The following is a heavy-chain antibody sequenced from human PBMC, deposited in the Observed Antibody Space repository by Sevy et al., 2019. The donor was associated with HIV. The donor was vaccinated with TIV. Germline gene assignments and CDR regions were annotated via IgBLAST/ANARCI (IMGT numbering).Heavy chain of an antibody. CDR2: INPNSGGT. D-gene: IGHD3-9*01. J-gene: IGHJ4*02. V-gene: IGHV1-2*06. CDR3: ARERLLLRYFDWLFY. Sequence: ASVKVSCKASGYTFTGYYMHWVRQAPGQGIEWMGRINPNSGGTNYAQKFQGRVTMTRDTSISTAYMELSRLRSDDTAVYYCARERLLLRYFDWLFYSGQGTLVTVSS. CDR1: GYTFTGYY.